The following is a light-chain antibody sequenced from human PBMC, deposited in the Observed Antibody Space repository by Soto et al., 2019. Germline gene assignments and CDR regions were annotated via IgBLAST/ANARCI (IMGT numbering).Light chain of an antibody. J-gene: IGKJ3*01. V-gene: IGKV1-33*01. CDR3: QQYENFPLT. Sequence: DIQMTQSPSSLSASVGDRVTITCQASQDIRNYLNWYQQKPGKAPRLLIYDASNLETGVPSRFSGGGSGTDFTFTISSLQPEDIATYYCQQYENFPLTFGPGTKVDIK. CDR1: QDIRNY. CDR2: DAS.